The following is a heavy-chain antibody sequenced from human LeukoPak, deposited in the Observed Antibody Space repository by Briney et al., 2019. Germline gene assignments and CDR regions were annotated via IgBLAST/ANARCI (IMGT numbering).Heavy chain of an antibody. D-gene: IGHD3-22*01. CDR1: AFTFSSYG. CDR2: ISFSGGST. CDR3: AKDRDYYDSNGYYDY. Sequence: GGSLRLSCAASAFTFSSYGMSWVRQAPGKGLEWVSTISFSGGSTHYADSVKGRFAISRDNSKNTLYLQMNSLRAEDTAVYYCAKDRDYYDSNGYYDYWGQGTLVTVSS. V-gene: IGHV3-23*01. J-gene: IGHJ4*02.